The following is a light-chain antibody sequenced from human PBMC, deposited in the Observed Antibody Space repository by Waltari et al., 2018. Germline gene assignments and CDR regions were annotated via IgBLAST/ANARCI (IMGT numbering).Light chain of an antibody. V-gene: IGKV3-20*01. J-gene: IGKJ2*01. CDR2: AAS. CDR3: QQYGSSPYS. CDR1: QTLNNNY. Sequence: EIVLTQSPGTLYLSAGERATLPCMASQTLNNNYWAWYQQKPGQSPGLLIFAASKRATGVPDRFSGSGSGTDFTLTISRLEPEDFAMYYCQQYGSSPYSFGQGARVDFK.